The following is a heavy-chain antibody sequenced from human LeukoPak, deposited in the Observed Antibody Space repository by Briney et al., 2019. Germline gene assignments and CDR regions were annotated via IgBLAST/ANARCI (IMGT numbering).Heavy chain of an antibody. Sequence: PSETLSLTCTVSGGSISSYYWGWIRQPPGKGLEWIGYIYYSGSTNYNPSLKSRVTISVDTSKNQFSLKLSSVTAADTAVYYCAREYCSSTSCYTYWGQGTLVTVSS. CDR3: AREYCSSTSCYTY. J-gene: IGHJ4*02. D-gene: IGHD2-2*02. CDR1: GGSISSYY. CDR2: IYYSGST. V-gene: IGHV4-59*01.